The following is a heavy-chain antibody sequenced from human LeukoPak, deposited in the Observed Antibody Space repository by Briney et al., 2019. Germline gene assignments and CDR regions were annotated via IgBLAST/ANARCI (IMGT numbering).Heavy chain of an antibody. J-gene: IGHJ4*02. CDR1: GGTFSSYA. CDR3: ARDGVEEVAAAGTGY. Sequence: ASVKVSCKASGGTFSSYAISWVRQAPGQGLEWMGRIIPIFGTANYAQKFQGRVTITADKSTSTAYMELSSLRSEDTAVYYCARDGVEEVAAAGTGYWGQGTLVTVSS. D-gene: IGHD6-13*01. V-gene: IGHV1-69*06. CDR2: IIPIFGTA.